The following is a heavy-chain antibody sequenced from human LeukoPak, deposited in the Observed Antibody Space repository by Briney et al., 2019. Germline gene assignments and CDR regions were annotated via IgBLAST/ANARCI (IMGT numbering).Heavy chain of an antibody. CDR3: AREPAYYDSSGYTLGY. Sequence: ASVKVSCKASGYTFTSYYMDWVRQAPGQGLEWMGIINPSGGSTSYAQKFQGRVTMTRDTSTSTVYMELSSLRSEDTAVYYCAREPAYYDSSGYTLGYWGQGTLVTVSS. D-gene: IGHD3-22*01. CDR1: GYTFTSYY. J-gene: IGHJ4*02. V-gene: IGHV1-46*01. CDR2: INPSGGST.